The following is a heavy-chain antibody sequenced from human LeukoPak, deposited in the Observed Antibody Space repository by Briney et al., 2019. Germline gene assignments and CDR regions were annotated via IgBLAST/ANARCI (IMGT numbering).Heavy chain of an antibody. CDR3: ATDQRGSYSNDAFDI. Sequence: SVKVSCKVSGYTLTELSMHWVRQAPGKGLEWMGGFDPEDGETIYAQKFQGRVTMTEDTSTDTAYMELSSLRSEDTAVYYCATDQRGSYSNDAFDIWGQGTMVTVSS. CDR1: GYTLTELS. D-gene: IGHD1-26*01. V-gene: IGHV1-24*01. J-gene: IGHJ3*02. CDR2: FDPEDGET.